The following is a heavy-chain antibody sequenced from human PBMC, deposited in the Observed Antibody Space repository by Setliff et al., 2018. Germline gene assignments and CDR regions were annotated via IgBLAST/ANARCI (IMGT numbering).Heavy chain of an antibody. V-gene: IGHV4-4*02. Sequence: SETLSLTCTVSDDFFNFGHWLSWVRQSPGRGLQWIGDISHTGSTNNNPSLRSQVTVSVDKSKNQFSLKVDSVTDADTAVYFCARGSAGDNNSWYPYFFDSWGRGTLVTVSS. CDR1: DDFFNFGHW. CDR2: ISHTGST. CDR3: ARGSAGDNNSWYPYFFDS. D-gene: IGHD3-10*01. J-gene: IGHJ4*01.